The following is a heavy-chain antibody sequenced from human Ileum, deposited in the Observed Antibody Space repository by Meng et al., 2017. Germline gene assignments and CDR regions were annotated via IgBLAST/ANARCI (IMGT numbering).Heavy chain of an antibody. CDR3: TTAGRSTDEHY. V-gene: IGHV3-7*01. CDR2: INQDGSVK. Sequence: GESLKISCAASGFTFSSHWMSWVRQAPEKGLEWMANINQDGSVKQYVDSAKGRFSISRDNAKNSLYLQMNSLRAEDTAVYYCTTAGRSTDEHYWGQGMLVTVSS. CDR1: GFTFSSHW. J-gene: IGHJ4*02.